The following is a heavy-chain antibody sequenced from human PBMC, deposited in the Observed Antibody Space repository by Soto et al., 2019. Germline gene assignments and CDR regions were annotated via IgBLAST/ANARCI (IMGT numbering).Heavy chain of an antibody. J-gene: IGHJ5*02. CDR3: ARGQFYSGSGNLNNLMFDA. CDR1: GGSIGGVGYA. CDR2: IYHSGTF. Sequence: SETLSLTCAVSGGSIGGVGYAWSWIRQAPGGGLEWIGYIYHSGTFLNKPSLKTCLTMSLAMSNNQFSLTLYSLTAAYMAASYCARGQFYSGSGNLNNLMFDAWGQGIQGTVSS. V-gene: IGHV4-30-2*01. D-gene: IGHD3-10*01.